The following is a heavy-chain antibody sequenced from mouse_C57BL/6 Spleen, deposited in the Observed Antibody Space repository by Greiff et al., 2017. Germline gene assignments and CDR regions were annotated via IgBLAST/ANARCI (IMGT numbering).Heavy chain of an antibody. Sequence: QVHVKQPGTELVKPGASVKLSCKASGYTFTSYWMHWVKQRPGQGLEWIGNINPSNGGTNYNEKFKSKATLTVAKSSSTAYMQLSSLTSEDSAVYECERREIYYGNHSFGGWGQVTTLTV. CDR3: ERREIYYGNHSFGG. CDR2: INPSNGGT. CDR1: GYTFTSYW. V-gene: IGHV1-53*01. D-gene: IGHD2-1*01. J-gene: IGHJ2*01.